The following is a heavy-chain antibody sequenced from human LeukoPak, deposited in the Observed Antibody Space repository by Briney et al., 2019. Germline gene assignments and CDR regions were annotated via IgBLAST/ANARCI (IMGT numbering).Heavy chain of an antibody. CDR2: ISSSSSYI. CDR1: GFTFSSYS. V-gene: IGHV3-21*01. Sequence: GGSLRLSCAASGFTFSSYSMNWVRQAPGKGLEWVSSISSSSSYIYYADSVKGRFTISRDNAKNSLYLQMNSLRAEDTAVYYCARSCTSTSCHGAFDIWGQGTMVTVPS. J-gene: IGHJ3*02. CDR3: ARSCTSTSCHGAFDI. D-gene: IGHD2-2*01.